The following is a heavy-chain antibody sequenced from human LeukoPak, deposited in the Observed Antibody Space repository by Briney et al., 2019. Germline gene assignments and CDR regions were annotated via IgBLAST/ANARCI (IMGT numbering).Heavy chain of an antibody. D-gene: IGHD2-15*01. CDR1: GFTFGNYA. Sequence: GGSLRLSCAASGFTFGNYAMSWVRQAPGKGLEWVSTITGSGDSTYYADSVKGRFTLSRDISKNTLYLQMNSLRAEDTAVYYCAKLYCSGSSCYSIDHWGQGTLVTVSS. J-gene: IGHJ4*02. CDR2: ITGSGDST. V-gene: IGHV3-23*01. CDR3: AKLYCSGSSCYSIDH.